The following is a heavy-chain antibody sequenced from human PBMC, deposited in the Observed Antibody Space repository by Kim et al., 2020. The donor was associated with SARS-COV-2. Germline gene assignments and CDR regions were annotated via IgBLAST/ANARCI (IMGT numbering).Heavy chain of an antibody. CDR1: GFTFSDYY. D-gene: IGHD6-13*01. CDR3: ARDLDPYSSSWRRFDY. CDR2: ISSSSSYT. Sequence: GGSLRLSCAASGFTFSDYYMSWIRQAPGKGLEWVSYISSSSSYTNYADSVKGRFTISRDNAKNSLYLQMNSLRAEDTAVYYCARDLDPYSSSWRRFDYWGQGTLVTVSS. V-gene: IGHV3-11*05. J-gene: IGHJ4*02.